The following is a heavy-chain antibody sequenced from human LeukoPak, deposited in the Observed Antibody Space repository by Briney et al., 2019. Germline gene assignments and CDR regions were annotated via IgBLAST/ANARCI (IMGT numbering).Heavy chain of an antibody. D-gene: IGHD3-16*02. J-gene: IGHJ3*02. CDR2: MNPNSGNT. CDR3: ARGITFGGVIVNAFDI. CDR1: GYTFTSYD. V-gene: IGHV1-8*02. Sequence: GASVKVSCKASGYTFTSYDINWVRQATGQGLEWMGWMNPNSGNTGYAQKFQGRVTMTRNTSISTAYMELSSLRSEDTAVYYCARGITFGGVIVNAFDIWGQGTMVTVSS.